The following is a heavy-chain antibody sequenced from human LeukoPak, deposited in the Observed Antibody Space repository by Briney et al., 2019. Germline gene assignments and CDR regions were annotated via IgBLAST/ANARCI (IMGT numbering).Heavy chain of an antibody. J-gene: IGHJ3*01. V-gene: IGHV3-23*01. CDR1: GFTFRSHA. CDR3: VRYCNGGSCYRAAFDV. Sequence: PGGSLRLSCVGSGFTFRSHAMSWVRQAPEKGLEFVSGIYENGGTTYYADSVKGRFSISRDNSKNTLYLQMDSLRAEDTAVYYCVRYCNGGSCYRAAFDVWGPGTMVTVSS. D-gene: IGHD2-15*01. CDR2: IYENGGTT.